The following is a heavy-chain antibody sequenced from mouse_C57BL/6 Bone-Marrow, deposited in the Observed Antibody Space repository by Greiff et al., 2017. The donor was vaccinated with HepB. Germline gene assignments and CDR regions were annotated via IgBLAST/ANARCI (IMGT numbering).Heavy chain of an antibody. CDR1: GFTFSSYA. V-gene: IGHV5-9-1*02. J-gene: IGHJ4*01. CDR3: TRTYYSNYSYAMDY. CDR2: ISSGGDYI. D-gene: IGHD2-5*01. Sequence: EVKLVESGEGLVKPGGSLKLSCAASGFTFSSYAMSWVRQTPEKRLEWVAYISSGGDYIYYADTVKGRFTISRDNARNTLYLQMSSLKSEDTAMYYCTRTYYSNYSYAMDYWGQVTSVTVSS.